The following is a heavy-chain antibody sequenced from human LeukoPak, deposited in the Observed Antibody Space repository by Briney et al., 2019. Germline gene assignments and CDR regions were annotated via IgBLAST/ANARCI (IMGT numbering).Heavy chain of an antibody. CDR3: ARARADTTGTDYYYYGMDV. V-gene: IGHV3-11*01. CDR2: ISSSGSTI. CDR1: GFTFSDYY. D-gene: IGHD1-1*01. Sequence: GGSLRLSCAASGFTFSDYYMSWIRQAPGKGLEWVSYISSSGSTIYYADSVKGRFTISRDNAKNPLYLQMNSLRAEDTAVYYCARARADTTGTDYYYYGMDVWGQGTTVTVSS. J-gene: IGHJ6*02.